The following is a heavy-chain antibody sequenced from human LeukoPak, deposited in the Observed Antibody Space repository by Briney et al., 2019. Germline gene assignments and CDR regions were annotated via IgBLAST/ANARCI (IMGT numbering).Heavy chain of an antibody. Sequence: GGSLRPSCAASGFTFSSYSMNWVRQAPGKGLEWVSSISSSSSYIYYADSVKGRFTISRDNAKNSLYLQMNSLRAEDTAVYYCARGLRSNYMDVWGKGTTVTISS. CDR3: ARGLRSNYMDV. V-gene: IGHV3-21*01. CDR2: ISSSSSYI. J-gene: IGHJ6*03. D-gene: IGHD2/OR15-2a*01. CDR1: GFTFSSYS.